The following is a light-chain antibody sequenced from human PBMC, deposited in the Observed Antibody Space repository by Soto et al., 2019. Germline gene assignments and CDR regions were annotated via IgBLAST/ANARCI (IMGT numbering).Light chain of an antibody. CDR3: CSYAGTSYV. J-gene: IGLJ1*01. CDR2: DVN. V-gene: IGLV2-11*01. Sequence: QSVLTQPRSVSGSPGQSVTISCTGTSSDVGAYNYVSWYQHHPGKAPKFIVYDVNKRPSGVPDRFSGSKSGNTASLTISGLQAEDEAYYYCCSYAGTSYVFGTGTKLTVL. CDR1: SSDVGAYNY.